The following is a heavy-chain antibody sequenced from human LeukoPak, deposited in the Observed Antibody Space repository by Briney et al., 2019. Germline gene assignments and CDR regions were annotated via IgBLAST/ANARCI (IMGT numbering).Heavy chain of an antibody. Sequence: PGMSLRLSCAASGFTFSSYAMSWVRQAPGKGLEWVSAISGSGGSTYYADSVKGRFTISRDNSKNTLYLQMNSLRAEDTAVYYCAKVEGSGRIFGVAFDYWGQGTLVTVSS. CDR2: ISGSGGST. V-gene: IGHV3-23*01. CDR3: AKVEGSGRIFGVAFDY. CDR1: GFTFSSYA. D-gene: IGHD3-3*01. J-gene: IGHJ4*02.